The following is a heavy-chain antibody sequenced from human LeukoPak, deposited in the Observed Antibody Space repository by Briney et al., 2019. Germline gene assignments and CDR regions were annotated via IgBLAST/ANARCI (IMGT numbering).Heavy chain of an antibody. CDR1: GFTFSDYW. Sequence: PGGSLRLSCAASGFTFSDYWMSWVRQVPGKGLEWVANIKHDGSEEDYVDSVKGRFTISRDNAKNSVYLQMNSLRAEDTAVYYCARKLYYYDSSGAGWFDPWGQGTLVAVSS. J-gene: IGHJ5*02. V-gene: IGHV3-7*01. D-gene: IGHD3-22*01. CDR2: IKHDGSEE. CDR3: ARKLYYYDSSGAGWFDP.